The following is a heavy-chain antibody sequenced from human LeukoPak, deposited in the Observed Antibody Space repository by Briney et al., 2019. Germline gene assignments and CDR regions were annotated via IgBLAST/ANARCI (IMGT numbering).Heavy chain of an antibody. D-gene: IGHD6-6*01. Sequence: TSETLSLTCAVYGGSFSGYYWSWIRQPPGKGLEWIGEINHSGSTNYNPSLKSRVTISVDTSKNQFSLKLSSVTAADTAVYYCARIPRRRLPYYYYYMDVWGKGTTVTISS. V-gene: IGHV4-34*01. CDR1: GGSFSGYY. CDR3: ARIPRRRLPYYYYYMDV. CDR2: INHSGST. J-gene: IGHJ6*03.